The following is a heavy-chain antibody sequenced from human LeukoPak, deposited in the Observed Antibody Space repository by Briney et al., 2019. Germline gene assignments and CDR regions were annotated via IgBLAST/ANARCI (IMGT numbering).Heavy chain of an antibody. D-gene: IGHD1-26*01. CDR3: ARVRWELVGAFDI. CDR2: ISSNGGST. V-gene: IGHV3-64*01. CDR1: GFTFSSYA. Sequence: GGSLRLSCAASGFTFSSYAMHWVRQAPGKGLEYVSAISSNGGSTYYANSVKGRFTISRDNSKNTLYLQMGSLRAEDMAVYYCARVRWELVGAFDIWGQGTMVTVSS. J-gene: IGHJ3*02.